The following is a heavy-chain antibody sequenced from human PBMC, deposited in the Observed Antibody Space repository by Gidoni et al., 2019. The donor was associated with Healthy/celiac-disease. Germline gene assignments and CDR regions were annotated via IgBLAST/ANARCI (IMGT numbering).Heavy chain of an antibody. J-gene: IGHJ3*02. V-gene: IGHV5-51*01. CDR3: ATTANYYDSSGYFQTNGAFDI. Sequence: EVQLVQSGAEVKKPGESLTISCKGSGYSFTSYWIGWVRQMPGKGLEWMGIIYPGDSDTRYSPAFQGQVTISADKSISTAYLQWSSLKASDTAMYYCATTANYYDSSGYFQTNGAFDIWGQGTMVTVSS. D-gene: IGHD3-22*01. CDR1: GYSFTSYW. CDR2: IYPGDSDT.